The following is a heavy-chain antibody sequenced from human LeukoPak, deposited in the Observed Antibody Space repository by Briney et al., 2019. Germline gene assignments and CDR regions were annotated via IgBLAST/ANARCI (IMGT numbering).Heavy chain of an antibody. V-gene: IGHV4-59*01. Sequence: SETLSLTCAVYGGSFSGYYWSWIRQPPGKGLEWIGYIYYSGSTNYNPSLKSRVTISVDTSKNQFSLKLSSVTAADTAVYYCARGGYHEAFDIWGQGTMVTVSS. J-gene: IGHJ3*02. D-gene: IGHD5-12*01. CDR3: ARGGYHEAFDI. CDR2: IYYSGST. CDR1: GGSFSGYY.